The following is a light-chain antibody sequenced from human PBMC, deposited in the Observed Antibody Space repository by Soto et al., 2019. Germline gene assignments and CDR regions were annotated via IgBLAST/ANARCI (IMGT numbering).Light chain of an antibody. CDR3: QEYGTSPLT. Sequence: ENVLTQSAGTLSLYPGERGTLSCRASQSVSSNYLAWYQQKPGQAPRLLISGASSRATGIPDRFSGSGSGTDFALTITGFVPEDFAVYYCQEYGTSPLTVGGGTKVDIK. V-gene: IGKV3-20*01. CDR1: QSVSSNY. J-gene: IGKJ4*01. CDR2: GAS.